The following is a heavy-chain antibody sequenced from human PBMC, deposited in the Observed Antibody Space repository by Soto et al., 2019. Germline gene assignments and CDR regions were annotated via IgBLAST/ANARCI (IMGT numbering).Heavy chain of an antibody. CDR1: GYTFTSYG. CDR3: ARAPGKSQRGAFDY. Sequence: EASVKVSCKASGYTFTSYGISWVRQAPGQGLEWMGWISAYNGNTNYAQKLQGRVTMTTDTSTSTAYMELRSLRSDDTAVYYCARAPGKSQRGAFDYWGQGTLVTVSS. V-gene: IGHV1-18*04. CDR2: ISAYNGNT. J-gene: IGHJ4*02.